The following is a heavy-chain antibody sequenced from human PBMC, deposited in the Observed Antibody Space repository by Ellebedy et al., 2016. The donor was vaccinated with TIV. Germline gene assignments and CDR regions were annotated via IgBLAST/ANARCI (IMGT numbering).Heavy chain of an antibody. CDR3: ARRASYGDYAVQVNPWFDP. D-gene: IGHD4-17*01. V-gene: IGHV3-7*01. CDR1: GFSFRSYW. CDR2: LSQEGDEV. Sequence: GESLKISCAASGFSFRSYWMTWVRQAPGKGLEWVAKLSQEGDEVFYVASVKGRFTISRDNAKNLLILQMNSLRVEDTAVYHSARRASYGDYAVQVNPWFDPWGQGTLVTVSS. J-gene: IGHJ5*02.